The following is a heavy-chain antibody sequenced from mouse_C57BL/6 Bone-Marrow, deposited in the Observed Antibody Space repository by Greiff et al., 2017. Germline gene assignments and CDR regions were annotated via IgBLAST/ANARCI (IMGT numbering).Heavy chain of an antibody. CDR3: AHGYFDY. J-gene: IGHJ2*01. CDR1: GYTFTDYY. V-gene: IGHV1-26*01. Sequence: EVQLQQSGPELVKPGASVKISCKASGYTFTDYYMNWVKQSHGKSLEWIGDINPNNGGTSYNQKFKGKATLTVDKSSSTAYMDLRSLTSEDSAVYYCAHGYFDYWGQGTTLTVSS. CDR2: INPNNGGT.